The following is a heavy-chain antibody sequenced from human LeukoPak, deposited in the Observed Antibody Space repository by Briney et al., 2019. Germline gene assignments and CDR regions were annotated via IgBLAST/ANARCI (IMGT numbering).Heavy chain of an antibody. CDR3: ARAAAGTSAEYFQH. CDR2: MNPNSGNT. Sequence: ASVKVSCKDSGYTFTSYDINWVRQATGQGLEWMGWMNPNSGNTGYAQKFQGRVTMTRNTSISTAYMELSSLRSEDTAVYYCARAAAGTSAEYFQHWGQGTLVTVSS. V-gene: IGHV1-8*01. CDR1: GYTFTSYD. J-gene: IGHJ1*01. D-gene: IGHD6-13*01.